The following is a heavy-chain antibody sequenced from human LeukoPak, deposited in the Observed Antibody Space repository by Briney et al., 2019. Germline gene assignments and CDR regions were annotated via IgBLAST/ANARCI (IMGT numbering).Heavy chain of an antibody. D-gene: IGHD4-17*01. CDR2: INPNSGGT. Sequence: GASVKVSCKASGYTFTGYYMHWVRQAPGQGLEWMGWINPNSGGTNYAQKFQGRVTTTRDTSISTAYMELSRLRSDDTAVYYCARDSGGDYEVDYWGQGTLVTVSS. J-gene: IGHJ4*02. CDR3: ARDSGGDYEVDY. CDR1: GYTFTGYY. V-gene: IGHV1-2*02.